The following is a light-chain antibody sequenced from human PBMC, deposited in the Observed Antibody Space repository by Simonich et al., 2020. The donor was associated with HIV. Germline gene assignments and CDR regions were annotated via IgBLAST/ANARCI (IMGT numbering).Light chain of an antibody. CDR1: KIGSKS. CDR3: QVWDTSSDHPRV. J-gene: IGLJ2*01. CDR2: NDS. V-gene: IGLV3-21*03. Sequence: SYVLTQPPSVSVAPGKTARITCGVNKIGSKSVHWYQQKTGQAPVLVVYNDSDRPSGIPERFSGSNSGNTATLTISRVEAGDEADYSCQVWDTSSDHPRVFGGGTKLTVL.